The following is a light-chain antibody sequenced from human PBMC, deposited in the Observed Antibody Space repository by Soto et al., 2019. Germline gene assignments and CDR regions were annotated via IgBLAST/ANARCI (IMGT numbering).Light chain of an antibody. Sequence: DIQMTQSPSTLSASVGDRVTITCRASQSISSWLAWYQQKPGKAPKLLIYDASSLESGVPSRFSGSGSGTEFTLTISSLQPDDFATYYCQQYNSYSSITFGQETRLEIK. CDR2: DAS. CDR1: QSISSW. V-gene: IGKV1-5*01. CDR3: QQYNSYSSIT. J-gene: IGKJ5*01.